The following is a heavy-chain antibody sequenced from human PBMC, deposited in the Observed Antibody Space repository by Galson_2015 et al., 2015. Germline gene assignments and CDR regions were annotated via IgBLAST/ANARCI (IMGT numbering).Heavy chain of an antibody. Sequence: SLRLSCAASGFTFSSYGMHWVRQAPGKGLEWVAVISYDGSNKYYADSVKGRFTISRDNSKNTLYLQMNSLRAEDTAVYYCAIGYCGGDCYSSYYYGMDVWGQGTTVTVSS. CDR3: AIGYCGGDCYSSYYYGMDV. CDR2: ISYDGSNK. CDR1: GFTFSSYG. J-gene: IGHJ6*02. D-gene: IGHD2-21*02. V-gene: IGHV3-30*03.